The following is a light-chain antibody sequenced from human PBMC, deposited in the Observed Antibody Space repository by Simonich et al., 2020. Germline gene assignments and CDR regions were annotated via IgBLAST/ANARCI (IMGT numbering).Light chain of an antibody. Sequence: DIVMTQSPDSLAVSLGERATINCKSSQSVLYSSNNKNYLAWYQQKPGHPPKLLIYWSSTREYGVPDRFSGSGSGTDFTLTISSLQAEDVAVYYCQQYYSTPYTFVQGTKLEIK. J-gene: IGKJ2*01. CDR2: WSS. CDR3: QQYYSTPYT. CDR1: QSVLYSSNNKNY. V-gene: IGKV4-1*01.